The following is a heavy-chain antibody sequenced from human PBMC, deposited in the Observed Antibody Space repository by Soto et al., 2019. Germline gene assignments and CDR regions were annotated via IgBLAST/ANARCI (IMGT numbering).Heavy chain of an antibody. D-gene: IGHD2-2*01. J-gene: IGHJ6*02. CDR1: GFTFSRYA. CDR3: AKDSQSVSVSAARVYGMDV. Sequence: GGSLRLSCAGAGFTFSRYAMTWGRQAAGKGLEWVSTVSDSGGHTYYADSVKGRFTISRDNPKNTLYLQMNSLRAEDTAVYYCAKDSQSVSVSAARVYGMDVWGQGTTVTVSS. V-gene: IGHV3-23*01. CDR2: VSDSGGHT.